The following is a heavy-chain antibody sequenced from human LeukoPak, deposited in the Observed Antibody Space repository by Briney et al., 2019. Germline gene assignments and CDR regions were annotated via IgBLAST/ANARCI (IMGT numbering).Heavy chain of an antibody. Sequence: PGESLKISCKGSGYSFITYRIGWVRQMPGKGLEWVGIIYPGDSDTRYSPSFQGQVTISADKSISTAYLQWSSLKASDTAMYYCARLPLGTTDGYYYYGMDVWGQGTTVTVSS. CDR2: IYPGDSDT. D-gene: IGHD2-2*01. CDR3: ARLPLGTTDGYYYYGMDV. J-gene: IGHJ6*02. CDR1: GYSFITYR. V-gene: IGHV5-51*01.